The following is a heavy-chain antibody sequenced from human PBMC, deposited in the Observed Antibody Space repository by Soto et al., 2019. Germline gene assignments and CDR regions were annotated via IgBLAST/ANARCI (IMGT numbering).Heavy chain of an antibody. D-gene: IGHD1-1*01. CDR3: AKDRDYSDNWDPLDV. Sequence: GGSLRLSCAASGFAFSSYAISWVRQAPGKAPEWVSGISDNGDGRYYGDSVKGRVTISRDNSKNTVYLQMHSLRADDTAVYFCAKDRDYSDNWDPLDVWGQGTTVTVSS. CDR1: GFAFSSYA. CDR2: ISDNGDGR. V-gene: IGHV3-23*01. J-gene: IGHJ6*02.